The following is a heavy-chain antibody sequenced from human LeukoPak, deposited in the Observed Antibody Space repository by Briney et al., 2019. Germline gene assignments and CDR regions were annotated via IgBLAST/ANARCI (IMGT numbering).Heavy chain of an antibody. CDR2: IYYRGGT. CDR1: GGSMSRYY. CDR3: ARELSRGYYYGSGSQSNWFDP. J-gene: IGHJ5*02. V-gene: IGHV4-59*01. Sequence: SETLSLTCTVSGGSMSRYYWSWIRQSPGKGLEWIGYIYYRGGTYNPSLKSRVTISVDTSKNQFSLKLSSVTAADTAVYYCARELSRGYYYGSGSQSNWFDPWGQGTLVTVSS. D-gene: IGHD3-10*01.